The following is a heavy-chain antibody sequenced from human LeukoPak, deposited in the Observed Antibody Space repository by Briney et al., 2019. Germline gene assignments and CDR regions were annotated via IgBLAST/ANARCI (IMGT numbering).Heavy chain of an antibody. Sequence: PGGSLRLSCAASGFTFSSYWMHWVRQAPGKGLVWVSRINSDGSSTSYADSVKGRFTISRDNAKNTLYLQMNSLRAEDTAVYYCALSGYYDSTASAFDIWGQGTMVTVSS. J-gene: IGHJ3*02. V-gene: IGHV3-74*01. CDR3: ALSGYYDSTASAFDI. CDR2: INSDGSST. D-gene: IGHD3-22*01. CDR1: GFTFSSYW.